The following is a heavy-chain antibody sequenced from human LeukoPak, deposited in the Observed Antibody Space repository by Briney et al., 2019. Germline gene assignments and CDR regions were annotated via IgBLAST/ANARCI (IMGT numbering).Heavy chain of an antibody. J-gene: IGHJ6*03. CDR2: IYTSGST. Sequence: SQTLSLTCTVSGGSISSGSYYWSWIRQPAGKGLEWIGRIYTSGSTNYTPSLKSRVTISVDTSKNQFSLKLSSVTAADTAVYYCARLRGGYYYYYYMDVWGKGTTVTVSS. CDR1: GGSISSGSYY. V-gene: IGHV4-61*02. D-gene: IGHD3-16*01. CDR3: ARLRGGYYYYYYMDV.